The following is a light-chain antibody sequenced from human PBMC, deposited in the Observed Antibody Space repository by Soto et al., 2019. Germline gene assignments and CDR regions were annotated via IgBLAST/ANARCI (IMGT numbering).Light chain of an antibody. CDR2: GSS. V-gene: IGKV1-6*01. Sequence: QMTQSPSSLSASVGDRVTISCRASQGIGNALGWYEQKPGRPPKVLIYGSSNLQSGVPPGFTGSGSGTEFNLAISSLQPQDAASYYCLQDMNYPWTFGQGTKVEIK. J-gene: IGKJ1*01. CDR1: QGIGNA. CDR3: LQDMNYPWT.